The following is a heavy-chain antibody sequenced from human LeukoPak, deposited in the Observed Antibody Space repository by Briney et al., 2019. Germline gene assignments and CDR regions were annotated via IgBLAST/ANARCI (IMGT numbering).Heavy chain of an antibody. D-gene: IGHD3-22*01. V-gene: IGHV3-23*01. CDR1: GFTFRNYA. Sequence: GGSLRLSCAASGFTFRNYAMSWVRQSPGKGLEWVSSISGTGDSTYDADSVKGRFTISRDNSKNTLFLQMNSLRADDSALYYCAKDVRVYYYDSSAYPDGFDIWGQGTMVTVSS. CDR3: AKDVRVYYYDSSAYPDGFDI. J-gene: IGHJ3*02. CDR2: ISGTGDST.